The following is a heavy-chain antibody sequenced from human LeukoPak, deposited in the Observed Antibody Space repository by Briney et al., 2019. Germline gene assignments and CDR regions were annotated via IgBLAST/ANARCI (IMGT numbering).Heavy chain of an antibody. Sequence: KPGGSLRLSCAASGFTFSSYSMNWVRQAPGKGLEWVSSISSSSSYIYYADSEKGRFTISRDNAKNLLYLQMNSLRAEDTAVYYCASVGYCSGGSCSSPWGQGTLVTVSS. V-gene: IGHV3-21*01. D-gene: IGHD2-15*01. CDR2: ISSSSSYI. CDR3: ASVGYCSGGSCSSP. CDR1: GFTFSSYS. J-gene: IGHJ5*02.